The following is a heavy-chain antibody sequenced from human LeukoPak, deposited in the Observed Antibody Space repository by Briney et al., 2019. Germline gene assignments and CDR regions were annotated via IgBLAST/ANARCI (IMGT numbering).Heavy chain of an antibody. D-gene: IGHD2-2*01. Sequence: GGSLRLSCAASGFTFSSYAMSWVRQAPGKGLEWVSAISGSGGSTYYADSVKGRFTISRDNSKNTLYLQMNSLRAEDTAVYYCARDPGEYQLLHLDYWGQGTLVTVSS. CDR1: GFTFSSYA. CDR3: ARDPGEYQLLHLDY. J-gene: IGHJ4*02. CDR2: ISGSGGST. V-gene: IGHV3-23*01.